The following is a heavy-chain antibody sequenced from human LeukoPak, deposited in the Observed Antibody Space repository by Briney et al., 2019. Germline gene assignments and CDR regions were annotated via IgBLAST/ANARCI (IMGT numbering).Heavy chain of an antibody. Sequence: GESLKISCQGSGYSFTSYWINWVRQMPGKGLEWMGRIDPSDSYTNYSPSFQGHVTISADESISTAYLQWRSLKASDSAMYYCALRRAGNGPDYWGQGTLVTVSS. CDR1: GYSFTSYW. CDR3: ALRRAGNGPDY. D-gene: IGHD1-1*01. J-gene: IGHJ4*02. V-gene: IGHV5-10-1*01. CDR2: IDPSDSYT.